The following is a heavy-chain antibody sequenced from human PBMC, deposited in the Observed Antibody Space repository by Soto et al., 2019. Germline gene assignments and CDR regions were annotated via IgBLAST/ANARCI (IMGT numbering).Heavy chain of an antibody. CDR2: IHYSGSP. CDR1: GGSISSYF. Sequence: PSETLSLTCSVSGGSISSYFWTWIRHSPGKGLEWIGYIHYSGSPSYHPSLKSRVTASVDTSKNQLSLKFNSVTPADTAIYYCARESHDAFDIWGQGTMVTVSS. CDR3: ARESHDAFDI. V-gene: IGHV4-59*01. J-gene: IGHJ3*02.